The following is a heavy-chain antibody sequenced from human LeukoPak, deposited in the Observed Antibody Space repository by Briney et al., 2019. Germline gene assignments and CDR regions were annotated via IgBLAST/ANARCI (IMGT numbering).Heavy chain of an antibody. J-gene: IGHJ4*02. CDR2: ITIRVGCT. CDR3: ARDPRPRYSGGWYYFDY. D-gene: IGHD6-19*01. CDR1: AFSFSTYA. V-gene: IGHV3-23*01. Sequence: VRSLRLSCAASAFSFSTYAMSWVRQAPGKGLEWVSSITIRVGCTYYTDSVKGRFTISRDNSWNTLFLEMNSLRGEETARYYCARDPRPRYSGGWYYFDYWGQGALVTVSS.